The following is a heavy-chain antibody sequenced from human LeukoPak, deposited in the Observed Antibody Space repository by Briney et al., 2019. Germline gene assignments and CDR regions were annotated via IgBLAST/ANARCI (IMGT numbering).Heavy chain of an antibody. CDR1: GYTFTSYW. CDR3: ARHTREGASDTPLDY. V-gene: IGHV5-51*01. J-gene: IGHJ4*02. Sequence: GESLKISCKGSGYTFTSYWVGWERQMPGKGLEWMGIIYPGDSDTRYSPSFQGQVTISADKSISTAYLQWSSLKASDTAIYYCARHTREGASDTPLDYWGQGTLVTVSS. CDR2: IYPGDSDT. D-gene: IGHD2-15*01.